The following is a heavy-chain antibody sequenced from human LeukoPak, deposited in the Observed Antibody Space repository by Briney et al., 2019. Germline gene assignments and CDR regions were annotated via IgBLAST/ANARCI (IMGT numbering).Heavy chain of an antibody. CDR2: FDPEDGET. D-gene: IGHD6-6*01. V-gene: IGHV1-24*01. J-gene: IGHJ2*01. CDR1: GYTLTELS. Sequence: ASVKVSCKVSGYTLTELSMHWVRQAPGKGLEWMGGFDPEDGETIYAQKFQGRVTMTEDTSTDTAYTELSSLRSEDTAVYYCATGSSRGRYFDLWGRGTLVTVSS. CDR3: ATGSSRGRYFDL.